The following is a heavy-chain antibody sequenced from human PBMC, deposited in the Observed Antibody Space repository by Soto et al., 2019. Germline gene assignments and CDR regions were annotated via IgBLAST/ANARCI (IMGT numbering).Heavy chain of an antibody. CDR3: ARDNDWAFDY. CDR2: FVRIAITI. J-gene: IGHJ4*02. D-gene: IGHD3-9*01. V-gene: IGHV3-48*01. CDR1: GFTFSSYS. Sequence: EVQLVESGGGLVQPGGSLRLSCAASGFTFSSYSMNWVRQAPGKGLEWVSHFVRIAITIYYADSVKGRFTISRDNAKNSLYLQMNSLRAEDTAVYYCARDNDWAFDYWGQGTLVTVSS.